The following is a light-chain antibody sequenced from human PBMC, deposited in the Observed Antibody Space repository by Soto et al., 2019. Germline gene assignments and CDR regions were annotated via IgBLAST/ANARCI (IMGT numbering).Light chain of an antibody. CDR2: DVS. J-gene: IGLJ1*01. V-gene: IGLV2-14*01. CDR1: SSDVGDYNY. Sequence: QSALTQPASVSGSPGQSITISCTGTSSDVGDYNYVSWYQHHPGKAPKLMTYDVSNRPSRVSNRFSGSKSGNTASLTISGLQAEDEAAYYCSSYTSSSTYVFGTGTKVTVL. CDR3: SSYTSSSTYV.